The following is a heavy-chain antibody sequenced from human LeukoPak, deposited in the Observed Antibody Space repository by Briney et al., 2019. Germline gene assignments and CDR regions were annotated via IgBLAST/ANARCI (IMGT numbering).Heavy chain of an antibody. CDR3: VKDDGWVQHAN. CDR1: GFIFSHHG. Sequence: GGSLRLSCATSGFIFSHHGMNWVRQAPGKGLEWVSGIRADAVTTYYADSVKGRFIISRDNSKNTVYLQMNSLSAEDAAVYYCVKDDGWVQHANWGQGTPVTVSS. V-gene: IGHV3-23*01. D-gene: IGHD2-2*01. CDR2: IRADAVTT. J-gene: IGHJ4*02.